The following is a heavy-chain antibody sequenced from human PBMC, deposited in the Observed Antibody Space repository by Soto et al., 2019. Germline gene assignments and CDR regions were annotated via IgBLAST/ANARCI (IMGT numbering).Heavy chain of an antibody. V-gene: IGHV3-23*01. Sequence: GGSLRLSCAASGFTFSSYAMHWVRQSPGKGLEWVSAISGGGSSRYYADSVKGRFTISRDNSKNTLYLQMNSLRAEDTAVYYCSKYPHYCGGDCYRWGFDYWGQGTLVTVSS. CDR3: SKYPHYCGGDCYRWGFDY. J-gene: IGHJ4*02. CDR2: ISGGGSSR. D-gene: IGHD2-21*02. CDR1: GFTFSSYA.